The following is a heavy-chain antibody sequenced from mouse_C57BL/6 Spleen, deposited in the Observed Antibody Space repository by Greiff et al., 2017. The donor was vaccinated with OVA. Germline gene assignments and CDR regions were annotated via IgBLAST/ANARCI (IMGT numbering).Heavy chain of an antibody. CDR2: IHPNSGST. Sequence: QVQLKQPGAELVKPGASVKLSCKASGYTFTSYWMHWVKQRPGQGLEWIGMIHPNSGSTNYNEKFKSKATLTVDKSSSTAYMQLSSLTSEDSAVYYCARKNSNYFDYWGQGTTLTVSS. CDR1: GYTFTSYW. D-gene: IGHD2-5*01. J-gene: IGHJ2*01. V-gene: IGHV1-64*01. CDR3: ARKNSNYFDY.